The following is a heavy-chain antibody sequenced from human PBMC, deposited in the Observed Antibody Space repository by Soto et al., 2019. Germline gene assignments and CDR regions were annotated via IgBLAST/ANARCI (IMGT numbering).Heavy chain of an antibody. CDR2: IYYSGST. J-gene: IGHJ6*02. D-gene: IGHD7-27*01. V-gene: IGHV4-59*01. CDR3: ARGWGSQGGMDV. Sequence: QVQLQESGPGLVKPSETLSLNCTVSGGSISSYYWSWIRQPPGKGLEWIGYIYYSGSTNYNPSLKSRXXIXVXXSKNQFSLKLSSVTAADTAVYYCARGWGSQGGMDVWGQGTTVTVSS. CDR1: GGSISSYY.